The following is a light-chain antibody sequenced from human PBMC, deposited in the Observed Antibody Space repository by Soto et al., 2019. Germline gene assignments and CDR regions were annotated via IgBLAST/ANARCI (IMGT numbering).Light chain of an antibody. CDR3: QQYGSLPYT. CDR1: QSISSN. CDR2: GAS. V-gene: IGKV3D-15*02. Sequence: EILMTQSPATLSVSPGERATLSCRASQSISSNLAWYQQKPGQAPRLLIHGASTRATGIPARFSGRGSGTDFTLTISRLEPEDFAVYYCQQYGSLPYTFGQGTKLEMK. J-gene: IGKJ2*01.